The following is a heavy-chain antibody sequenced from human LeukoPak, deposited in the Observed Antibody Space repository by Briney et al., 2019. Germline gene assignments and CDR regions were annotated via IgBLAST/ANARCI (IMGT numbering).Heavy chain of an antibody. V-gene: IGHV4-34*01. CDR3: ARGYDSSGYPDAFDS. J-gene: IGHJ3*02. Sequence: SETLSLTCAVYGGSFSGYYWSWIRQPPGKGLEWIGEINHNGSTNYNPSLKSRVTISVDTSKNQFSLKLSSVTAADTAVYYCARGYDSSGYPDAFDSWGQGTMVTVSS. CDR2: INHNGST. D-gene: IGHD3-22*01. CDR1: GGSFSGYY.